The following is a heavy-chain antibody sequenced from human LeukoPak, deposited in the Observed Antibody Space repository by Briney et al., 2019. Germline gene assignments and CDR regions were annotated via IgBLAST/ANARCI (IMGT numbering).Heavy chain of an antibody. V-gene: IGHV3-43*02. Sequence: GGSPRLSCAGSGFTFDHYAMHWVRQAPGQGLEWVSLISGGGGSTYYADSVKGRFTISRDNSKNSLYLQMNSLRIEDTALYYCAKEISASGTIGNWFDPWGQGTLVTVFS. CDR3: AKEISASGTIGNWFDP. CDR2: ISGGGGST. J-gene: IGHJ5*02. D-gene: IGHD3-10*01. CDR1: GFTFDHYA.